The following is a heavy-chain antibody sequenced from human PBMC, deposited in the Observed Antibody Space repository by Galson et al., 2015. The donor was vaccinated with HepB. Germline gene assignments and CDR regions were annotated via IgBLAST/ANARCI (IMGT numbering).Heavy chain of an antibody. D-gene: IGHD6-19*01. CDR1: GFSLSTSGVG. J-gene: IGHJ4*02. Sequence: PALVKPTQTLTLTCTFSGFSLSTSGVGVGWIRQPPGKALEWLALLYWNDDKRYSPSLKSRLTITKDTSKNQVVLTMTNMDPVDTATYYCAHRRDTLTERGWEYYFDYWGQGTLVTVSS. CDR2: LYWNDDK. V-gene: IGHV2-5*01. CDR3: AHRRDTLTERGWEYYFDY.